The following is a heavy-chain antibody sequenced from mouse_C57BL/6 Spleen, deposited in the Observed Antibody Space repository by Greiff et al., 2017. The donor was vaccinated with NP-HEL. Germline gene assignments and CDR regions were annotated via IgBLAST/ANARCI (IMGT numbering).Heavy chain of an antibody. J-gene: IGHJ4*01. CDR2: ISDGGSYT. CDR3: ARDDYGRSNYYAMDY. Sequence: EVKLVESGGGLVKPGGSLKLSCAASGFTFSSYAMSWVRQTPEKRLEWVATISDGGSYTYYPDNVKGRFTISRDNAKTNLYLQMSDLKAEDTAMYYCARDDYGRSNYYAMDYWGQGTSVTVSS. D-gene: IGHD1-1*01. CDR1: GFTFSSYA. V-gene: IGHV5-4*01.